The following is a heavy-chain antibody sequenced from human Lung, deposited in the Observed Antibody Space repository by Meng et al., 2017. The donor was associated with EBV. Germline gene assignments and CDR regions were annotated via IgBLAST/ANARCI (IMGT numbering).Heavy chain of an antibody. Sequence: QVALQESGPGLVQPSQTLSLTCTVSGGSVISGGYYWSWIRQQPGKGPEWIGYIYYTGSSFYNPSLKSRVTISVDTSKNQFSLNLSSVTAADTAVYYCANAGRFGESLGDYWGQGILVTVSS. CDR1: GGSVISGGYY. CDR2: IYYTGSS. D-gene: IGHD3-10*01. V-gene: IGHV4-31*03. J-gene: IGHJ4*02. CDR3: ANAGRFGESLGDY.